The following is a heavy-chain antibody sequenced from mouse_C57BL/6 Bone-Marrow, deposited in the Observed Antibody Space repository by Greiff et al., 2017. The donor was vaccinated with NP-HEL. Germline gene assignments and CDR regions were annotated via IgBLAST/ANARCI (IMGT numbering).Heavy chain of an antibody. CDR2: IDPSDSYT. CDR3: ARDYYGRPFYAMDY. J-gene: IGHJ4*01. D-gene: IGHD1-1*01. CDR1: GYTFTSYW. V-gene: IGHV1-69*01. Sequence: VQLQQSGAELVMPGASVKLSCKASGYTFTSYWMHWVKQRPGQGLEWIGEIDPSDSYTNYNQKFKGKSTLTVDKSSSTDYMQRSSLTSEDSAVYYCARDYYGRPFYAMDYWGKGTSVTVSS.